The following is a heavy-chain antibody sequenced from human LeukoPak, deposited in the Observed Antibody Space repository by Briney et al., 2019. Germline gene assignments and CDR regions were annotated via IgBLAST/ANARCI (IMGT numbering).Heavy chain of an antibody. CDR2: ISISSNYI. CDR3: ARDQTSLDDSSGYRKYSFGF. V-gene: IGHV3-21*01. J-gene: IGHJ4*02. CDR1: GFTFSTYS. D-gene: IGHD3-22*01. Sequence: GESLRLSCAASGFTFSTYSMNWVRQAPGKGLEWVSSISISSNYIYYADSVEGGFTISRDNAKNSLYLQITSLRAEDTAVYYCARDQTSLDDSSGYRKYSFGFWGQGTLVTVSS.